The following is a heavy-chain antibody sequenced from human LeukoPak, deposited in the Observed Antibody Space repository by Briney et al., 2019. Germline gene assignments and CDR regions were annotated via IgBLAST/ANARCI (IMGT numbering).Heavy chain of an antibody. Sequence: SETLSLTCTVSGGSISSYYWSWIRQPPGKGLEWIGYIYYSGSTNYNPSLKSRVTISVDTSKNQFSLKLSSVTAADTAVYYCARGSHSSSWYTLDYWGQGTLVTVSS. D-gene: IGHD6-13*01. CDR1: GGSISSYY. J-gene: IGHJ4*02. CDR2: IYYSGST. V-gene: IGHV4-59*01. CDR3: ARGSHSSSWYTLDY.